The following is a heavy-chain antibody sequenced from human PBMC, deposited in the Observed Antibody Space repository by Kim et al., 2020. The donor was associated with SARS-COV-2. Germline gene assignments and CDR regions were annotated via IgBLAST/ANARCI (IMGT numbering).Heavy chain of an antibody. V-gene: IGHV3-53*04. CDR3: ATLKLLGGNTMDV. Sequence: GGSLRLSCAASGFAVGTIFMNWVRQAPGKGLEWVSVIYSGGSTYYADSVRGRFTISRHNSKNTLYLDMNNLRDEDTAVYYCATLKLLGGNTMDVWGQGTTVTVSS. CDR2: IYSGGST. J-gene: IGHJ6*02. CDR1: GFAVGTIF. D-gene: IGHD1-26*01.